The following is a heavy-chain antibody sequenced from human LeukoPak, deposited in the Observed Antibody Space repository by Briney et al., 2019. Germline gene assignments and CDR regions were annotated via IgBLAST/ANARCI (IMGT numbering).Heavy chain of an antibody. Sequence: GGSLRLSCAASGFTISSYAMSWVRQAPGKGLEWVSAISGSGGSTYYADSVKGRFTISRDNSKNTLYLQMNSLRAEDTAVYYCAKTGTPWYYFDYWGQGTLVTVSS. V-gene: IGHV3-23*01. CDR1: GFTISSYA. J-gene: IGHJ4*02. D-gene: IGHD6-13*01. CDR3: AKTGTPWYYFDY. CDR2: ISGSGGST.